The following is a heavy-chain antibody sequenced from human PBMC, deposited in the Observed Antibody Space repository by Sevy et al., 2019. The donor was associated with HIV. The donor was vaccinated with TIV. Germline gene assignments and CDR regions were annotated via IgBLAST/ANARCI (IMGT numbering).Heavy chain of an antibody. CDR3: ARHYGDSDNWFDP. CDR2: IYYSGST. J-gene: IGHJ5*02. Sequence: SETLSLTCTVSGGSISSSSYYWGWIRQPPGKGLEWIGSIYYSGSTYYNPSLKSRVTISLDTSKNQFSLKLSSVTAADTAVYYCARHYGDSDNWFDPWGQGTLVTVSS. CDR1: GGSISSSSYY. D-gene: IGHD4-17*01. V-gene: IGHV4-39*01.